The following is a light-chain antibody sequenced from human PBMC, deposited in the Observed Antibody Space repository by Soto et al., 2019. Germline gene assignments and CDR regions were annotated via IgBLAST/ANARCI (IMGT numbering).Light chain of an antibody. CDR1: QSVSSN. Sequence: EIVMTHSPATLSVSPWERAALSFRASQSVSSNLAWYQQKPGQAPRLLIYDASNRATGIPVRFSGSGSGTDYTLTITNLEPEDFAIYYCQQRSNWPWTFGQGTKVDIK. CDR2: DAS. CDR3: QQRSNWPWT. J-gene: IGKJ1*01. V-gene: IGKV3-11*01.